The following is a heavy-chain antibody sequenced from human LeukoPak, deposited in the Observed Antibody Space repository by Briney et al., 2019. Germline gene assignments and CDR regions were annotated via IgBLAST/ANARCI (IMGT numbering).Heavy chain of an antibody. CDR3: AKLGYDFYFEY. CDR1: GFTYSKYW. Sequence: GGSLRLSCAASGFTYSKYWMTWVRQAPGKGLEWVAKIKQDGSEKDYVDSVKGRFTISRDNAKNSLYLQMNSLRVEDTALYYCAKLGYDFYFEYWGQGTLVTVSS. D-gene: IGHD3-3*01. CDR2: IKQDGSEK. J-gene: IGHJ4*02. V-gene: IGHV3-7*05.